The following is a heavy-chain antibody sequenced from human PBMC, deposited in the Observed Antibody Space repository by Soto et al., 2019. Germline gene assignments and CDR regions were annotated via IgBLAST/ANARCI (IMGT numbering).Heavy chain of an antibody. CDR3: ARECPPGGYYDSSGMDV. CDR2: IYSGGST. D-gene: IGHD3-22*01. CDR1: GFTVSSNY. Sequence: PGGSLRLSCAASGFTVSSNYMSWVRQAPGKGLEWVSVIYSGGSTYYADSVKGRFTISRPNSKNTLYLQMNSRRAEDTAVYYCARECPPGGYYDSSGMDVWGRGTTVTVSS. V-gene: IGHV3-53*04. J-gene: IGHJ6*02.